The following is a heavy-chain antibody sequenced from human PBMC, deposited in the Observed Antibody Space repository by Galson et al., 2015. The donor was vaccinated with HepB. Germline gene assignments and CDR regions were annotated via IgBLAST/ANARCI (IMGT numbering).Heavy chain of an antibody. D-gene: IGHD6-19*01. CDR1: GFTFSSYS. Sequence: SLRLSCADSGFTFSSYSMNWVRQAPGKGLEWVSSISSSSSYIYYADSVKGRFTISRNNAKNSLYLQMNSLRAEDTAVYYCARGGGGSSVGHGLWGQGTLVTVSS. V-gene: IGHV3-21*01. J-gene: IGHJ4*02. CDR3: ARGGGGSSVGHGL. CDR2: ISSSSSYI.